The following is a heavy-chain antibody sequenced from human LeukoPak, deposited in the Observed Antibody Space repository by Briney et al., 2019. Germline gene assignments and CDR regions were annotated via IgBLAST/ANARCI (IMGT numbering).Heavy chain of an antibody. CDR2: ISYDGSNK. CDR3: ARESPSAALEY. Sequence: GGSVRLSCAASGFTFSSYAMHWVRQAPGKGLEWVAVISYDGSNKYYADSVKGRFTISRDNSKNTLYLQMNSLRAEDTAVYYCARESPSAALEYWGQGTLVTVSS. D-gene: IGHD1-1*01. CDR1: GFTFSSYA. J-gene: IGHJ4*02. V-gene: IGHV3-30-3*01.